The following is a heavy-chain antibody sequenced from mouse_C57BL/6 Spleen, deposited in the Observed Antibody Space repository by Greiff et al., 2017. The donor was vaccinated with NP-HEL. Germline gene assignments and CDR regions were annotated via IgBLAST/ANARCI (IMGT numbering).Heavy chain of an antibody. CDR3: ATPYDDYDGDWYFDV. J-gene: IGHJ1*03. V-gene: IGHV1-26*01. CDR1: GYTFTDYY. D-gene: IGHD2-4*01. CDR2: INPNNGGT. Sequence: EVQLQQSGPELVKPGASVKISCKASGYTFTDYYMNWVKQSHGKSLEWIGDINPNNGGTSYNQKFKGKATLTVDKSSSTAYMELRSLTSEDSAVYYCATPYDDYDGDWYFDVWGTGTTVTVSS.